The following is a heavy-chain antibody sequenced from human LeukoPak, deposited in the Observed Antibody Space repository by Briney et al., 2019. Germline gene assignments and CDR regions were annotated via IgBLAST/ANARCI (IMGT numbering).Heavy chain of an antibody. Sequence: KTSETLSLTCAVYGGSFSGYYWSWIRQPPGKGLEWIGYIYYSGSTNYNPSLKSRVTMSVDTSKNQFSLKLSSVTAADSAMYYCARGTGYNWNYGPWGQGTLVTVSS. V-gene: IGHV4-59*01. CDR2: IYYSGST. J-gene: IGHJ5*02. CDR3: ARGTGYNWNYGP. D-gene: IGHD1-7*01. CDR1: GGSFSGYY.